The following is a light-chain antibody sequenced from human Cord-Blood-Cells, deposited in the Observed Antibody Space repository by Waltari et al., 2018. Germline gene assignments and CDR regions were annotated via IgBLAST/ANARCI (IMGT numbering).Light chain of an antibody. V-gene: IGKV2-29*03. J-gene: IGKJ5*01. CDR2: EVS. CDR3: IQGIHLRIT. CDR1: QSLRHSDGKTY. Sequence: DIEMTQTPLSLSVTVGQRASITCRSSQSLRHSDGKTYLDWYLQKPGQSPQLLIYEVSSLFSGVPDRFSGSGSGTDFTLKISRLEAEDVAIYYCIQGIHLRITFGQGTRLEIK.